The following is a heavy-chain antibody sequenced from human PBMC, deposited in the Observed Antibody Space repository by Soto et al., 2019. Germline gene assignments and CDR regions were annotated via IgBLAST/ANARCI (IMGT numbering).Heavy chain of an antibody. Sequence: GASVKVSCKASGYTFTGYYMHWVRQAPGQGLEWMGWINPNSGGTNYAQKFQGWVTMTRDTSISTAYMELSRLRSDDTAVYYCARGSIAAAPQGYNWFDPWGQGTLVTVSS. CDR3: ARGSIAAAPQGYNWFDP. J-gene: IGHJ5*02. CDR2: INPNSGGT. CDR1: GYTFTGYY. D-gene: IGHD6-13*01. V-gene: IGHV1-2*04.